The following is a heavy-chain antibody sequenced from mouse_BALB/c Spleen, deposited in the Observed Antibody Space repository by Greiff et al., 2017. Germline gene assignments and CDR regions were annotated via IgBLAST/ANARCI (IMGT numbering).Heavy chain of an antibody. D-gene: IGHD2-14*01. Sequence: EVMLVESGGGLVKPGGSLKLSCAASGFTFSSYAMSWVRQSPEKRLEWVAYISSGGGSTYYPDTVKGRFTISRDNAKNTLYLQMSSLKSEDTAMYYCARNLYYRYYAMDYWGQGTSVTVSS. CDR1: GFTFSSYA. CDR3: ARNLYYRYYAMDY. CDR2: ISSGGGST. V-gene: IGHV5-12-1*01. J-gene: IGHJ4*01.